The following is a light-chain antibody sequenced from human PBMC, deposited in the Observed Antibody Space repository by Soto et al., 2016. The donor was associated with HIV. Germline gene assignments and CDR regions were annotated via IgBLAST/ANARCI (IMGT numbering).Light chain of an antibody. CDR3: QVWDSSSDHWV. CDR2: DDD. CDR1: DIGSKS. V-gene: IGLV3-21*03. J-gene: IGLJ3*02. Sequence: SYELPQPPSVSVAPGKMARITCGGNDIGSKSVHWYQQKPGQAPVLVVYDDDDRPSGIPERFSGSSSGNTATLTISRVEIGDEADYYCQVWDSSSDHWVFGGGTKLTVL.